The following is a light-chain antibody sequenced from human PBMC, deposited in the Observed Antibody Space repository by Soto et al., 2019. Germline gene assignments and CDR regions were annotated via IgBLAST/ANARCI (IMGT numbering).Light chain of an antibody. CDR1: QSISSW. V-gene: IGKV1-5*01. CDR3: LQYHMLYT. J-gene: IGKJ2*01. Sequence: DIQMTQSPSTLSASVGDRVTITCRASQSISSWVAWYQQKPGKAPHLLISDASSLEGGVPSRFSGSGSGTEFTLTISSLQPDDFATDYCLQYHMLYTFGQGTKLDIK. CDR2: DAS.